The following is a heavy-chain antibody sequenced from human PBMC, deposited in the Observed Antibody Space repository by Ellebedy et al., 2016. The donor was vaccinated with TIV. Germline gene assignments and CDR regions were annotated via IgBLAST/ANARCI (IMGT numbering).Heavy chain of an antibody. V-gene: IGHV4-34*01. CDR3: ARAFQYSSGWAFDY. CDR1: GGSLSSDY. D-gene: IGHD6-19*01. Sequence: MPSETLSLTCAVHGGSLSSDYWSWIRQSPEKGLEWIGEINHSGSTSYNPSLKRRVSISVDTPKKQFPLKLSSVTAAATAVYYCARAFQYSSGWAFDYWGQGTLVTVSS. CDR2: INHSGST. J-gene: IGHJ4*02.